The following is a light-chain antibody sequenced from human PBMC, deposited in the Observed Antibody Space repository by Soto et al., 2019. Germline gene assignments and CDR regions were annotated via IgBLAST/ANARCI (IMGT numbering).Light chain of an antibody. V-gene: IGLV2-14*01. CDR2: EVS. J-gene: IGLJ3*02. CDR3: SSYTRSDTLV. CDR1: SSDVGAYDS. Sequence: QSALTQPASVSGSPGQSITISCTGSSSDVGAYDSVAWYQKHPGKAPKLILYEVSNRPSGISNRFSGSKSGNTASLTISGLQAEDEADYYCSSYTRSDTLVFGGGTKVTFL.